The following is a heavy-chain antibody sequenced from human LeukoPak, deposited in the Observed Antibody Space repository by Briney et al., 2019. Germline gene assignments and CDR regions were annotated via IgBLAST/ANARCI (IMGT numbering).Heavy chain of an antibody. CDR2: ISSSGSTI. CDR3: ARVRQRLTYFDY. D-gene: IGHD6-25*01. J-gene: IGHJ4*02. V-gene: IGHV3-48*03. Sequence: GGSLRLSCAASGFTFSRYEINWVRQASGKGLEWVSYISSSGSTIYYADSVKGRFTISRDNAKNSLYLQMNSLRAEDTAVYYCARVRQRLTYFDYWGQGTLVTVSS. CDR1: GFTFSRYE.